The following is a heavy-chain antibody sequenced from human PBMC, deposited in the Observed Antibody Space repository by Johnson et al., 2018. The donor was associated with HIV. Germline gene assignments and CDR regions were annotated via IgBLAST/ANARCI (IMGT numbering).Heavy chain of an antibody. CDR2: IYSGGST. CDR3: AKTRMGGILDAFDL. V-gene: IGHV3-66*01. Sequence: VQLVESGGGVVQPGGSLRLSFPASGFTVSSNYMSWVRQAPGKGLEWVPVIYSGGSTYYADSVKGRFTISRDNSKNTLDLQMNSLTIEDTAVFYCAKTRMGGILDAFDLWGQGTLVSVSS. CDR1: GFTVSSNY. J-gene: IGHJ3*01. D-gene: IGHD3-10*01.